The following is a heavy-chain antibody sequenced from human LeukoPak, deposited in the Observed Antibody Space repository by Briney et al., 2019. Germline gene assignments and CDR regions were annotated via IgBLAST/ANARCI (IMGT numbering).Heavy chain of an antibody. CDR2: ISSSSSYI. Sequence: GGSLRLSCAASGFTFSSYSMNWVRQAPGKGLEWVSSISSSSSYIYYADSVKGRFTISRDNAKSSLYLQMNSLRAEDTAVYYCARGSLSTVVTSGFGYWGQGTLVTVSS. CDR1: GFTFSSYS. D-gene: IGHD4-23*01. CDR3: ARGSLSTVVTSGFGY. V-gene: IGHV3-21*01. J-gene: IGHJ4*02.